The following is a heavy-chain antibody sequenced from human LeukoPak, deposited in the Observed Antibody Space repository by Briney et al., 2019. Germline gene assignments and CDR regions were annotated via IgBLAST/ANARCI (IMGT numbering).Heavy chain of an antibody. V-gene: IGHV3-23*01. D-gene: IGHD3-9*01. CDR3: ARVVKAVLRYFDWSDSMDV. CDR1: GFTFSSYA. J-gene: IGHJ6*02. CDR2: ISGSGGST. Sequence: GASLRLSCAASGFTFSSYAMSWVRQAPGKGLEWVSAISGSGGSTYYADSVKGRFTISRDNSKNTLYLQMNSLRAEDTAVYYCARVVKAVLRYFDWSDSMDVWGQGTTVTVSS.